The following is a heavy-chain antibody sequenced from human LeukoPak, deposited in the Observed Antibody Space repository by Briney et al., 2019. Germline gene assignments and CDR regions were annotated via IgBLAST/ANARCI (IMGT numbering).Heavy chain of an antibody. CDR3: ARVSTPRGPLRYFDWLPDY. CDR1: GFTFSSYG. CDR2: IWYDGSNK. J-gene: IGHJ4*02. D-gene: IGHD3-9*01. V-gene: IGHV3-33*01. Sequence: GGSLRLSCAASGFTFSSYGMHWVRQAPGKGLEWVAVIWYDGSNKYYADPVKGRFTISRDNSKNTLYLQMNSLRAEDTAVYYCARVSTPRGPLRYFDWLPDYWGQGTLVTVSS.